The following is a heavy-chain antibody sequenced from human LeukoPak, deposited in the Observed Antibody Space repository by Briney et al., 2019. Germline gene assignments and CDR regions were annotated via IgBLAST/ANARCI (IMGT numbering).Heavy chain of an antibody. CDR2: TYYRSKGYN. CDR3: ARDGGFVLDY. V-gene: IGHV6-1*01. J-gene: IGHJ4*02. D-gene: IGHD2-15*01. CDR1: GDTVSSNSGA. Sequence: SQTLSLTCAMSGDTVSSNSGAWNWIRQSPSRGLEWLGRTYYRSKGYNDFAVSVKSRININPDTSKNQFSLQLNSVTPEDTAVYYCARDGGFVLDYWGQGILVIVSS.